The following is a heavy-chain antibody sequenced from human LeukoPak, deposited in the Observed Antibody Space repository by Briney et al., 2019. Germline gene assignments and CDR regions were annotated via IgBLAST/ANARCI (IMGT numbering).Heavy chain of an antibody. V-gene: IGHV3-7*03. CDR3: GRVSESLVNGGVSWSFDN. CDR2: IKQDGSEK. D-gene: IGHD2-15*01. J-gene: IGHJ4*02. Sequence: PGGSLRLSCAVSGFTFSSYWMSWVRQAPGKGLEWVANIKQDGSEKYYVDSVKGRFTISRDNAKNSLYLQMNSLRAEDTAVYYCGRVSESLVNGGVSWSFDNWGQGTLVTVSS. CDR1: GFTFSSYW.